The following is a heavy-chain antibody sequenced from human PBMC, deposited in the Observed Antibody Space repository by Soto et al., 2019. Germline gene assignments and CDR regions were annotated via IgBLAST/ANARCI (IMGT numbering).Heavy chain of an antibody. V-gene: IGHV4-39*02. CDR3: ARVLSGYIDY. Sequence: SETLSLTCTVSGGSISTRSSYWGWIRQPPGKGLEWIGSIYYIGNTYYNPSLKSRVAISIDTSKNHFSLKLSSVTAADTAVYYCARVLSGYIDYWGQGTLVTVSS. CDR2: IYYIGNT. J-gene: IGHJ4*02. CDR1: GGSISTRSSY. D-gene: IGHD1-26*01.